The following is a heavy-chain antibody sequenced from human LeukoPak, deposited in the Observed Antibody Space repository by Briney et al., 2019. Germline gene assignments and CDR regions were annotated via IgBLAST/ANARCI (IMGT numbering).Heavy chain of an antibody. CDR1: GFSLSTSGVR. J-gene: IGHJ5*02. CDR2: SEWDDDK. Sequence: SGPALVKPTPPLTLTCTFSGFSLSTSGVRVSWIRQPPGKALEWLALSEWDDDKFYITSRKTRVTISKDTSKNQVVLTMTNMDPVDTATYYCARMASSGSSTWLDPWGQGTRVTVSS. V-gene: IGHV2-70*04. D-gene: IGHD1-26*01. CDR3: ARMASSGSSTWLDP.